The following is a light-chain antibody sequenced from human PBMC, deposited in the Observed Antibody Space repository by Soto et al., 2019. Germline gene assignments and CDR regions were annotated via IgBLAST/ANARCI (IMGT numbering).Light chain of an antibody. Sequence: QSVLTQPPSVSGAPGQRVTISCTGSSSNIGAGYDVHWYQQLPGAAPKLLIYGSTNRPSGVPDRFSGSKSGTSASLAITGLQAEDEAEYYCQSYDSSLYVVFGGGTKVTVL. CDR2: GST. V-gene: IGLV1-40*01. CDR1: SSNIGAGYD. CDR3: QSYDSSLYVV. J-gene: IGLJ2*01.